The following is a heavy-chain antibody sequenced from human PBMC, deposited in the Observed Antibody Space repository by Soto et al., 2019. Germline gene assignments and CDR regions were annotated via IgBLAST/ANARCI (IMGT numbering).Heavy chain of an antibody. V-gene: IGHV5-51*01. CDR2: IYPGDSDT. CDR3: AGGGVRGVITRTRDYYGMDV. CDR1: GYSFTSYW. J-gene: IGHJ6*02. Sequence: PGESLKISCKGSGYSFTSYWIGWVRQMPGKGLEWMGIIYPGDSDTRYSPSFQGQVSISADKSISTAYLQWSSLKASDTAMYYCAGGGVRGVITRTRDYYGMDVWGQGTTVTVSS. D-gene: IGHD3-10*01.